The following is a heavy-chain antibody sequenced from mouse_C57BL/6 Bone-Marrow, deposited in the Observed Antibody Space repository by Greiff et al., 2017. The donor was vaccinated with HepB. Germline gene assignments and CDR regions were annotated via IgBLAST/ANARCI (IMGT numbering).Heavy chain of an antibody. CDR2: ISSGSSTI. D-gene: IGHD2-3*01. CDR1: GFTFSDYG. V-gene: IGHV5-17*01. J-gene: IGHJ2*01. CDR3: ARLYDLDY. Sequence: VQLKESGGGLVKPGGSLKLSCAASGFTFSDYGIHWVRQAPEKGLEWVAYISSGSSTIYYADTVKGRFTISRDNAKNTLFLQMTSLRSEDTAMYYCARLYDLDYWGQGTTLTVSS.